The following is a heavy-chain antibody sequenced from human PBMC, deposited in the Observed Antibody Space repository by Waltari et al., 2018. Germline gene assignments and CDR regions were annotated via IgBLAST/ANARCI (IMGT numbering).Heavy chain of an antibody. V-gene: IGHV1-2*06. CDR3: ARVAKITFGGVIAYYFDY. CDR2: INPNSGGT. J-gene: IGHJ4*02. D-gene: IGHD3-16*02. CDR1: GYTFTGYY. Sequence: QVQLVQSGAEVKKPGASVKVSCKASGYTFTGYYMHWVRQAPGQGLEWMGRINPNSGGTNYAQKFQGRVTMTRDTSISTAYMELSRLRSDDTAVYYCARVAKITFGGVIAYYFDYWGQGTLVTVSS.